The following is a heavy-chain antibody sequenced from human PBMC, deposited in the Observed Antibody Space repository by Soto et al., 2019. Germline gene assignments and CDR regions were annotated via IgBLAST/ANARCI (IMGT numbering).Heavy chain of an antibody. V-gene: IGHV4-59*01. CDR1: GGSISRYY. D-gene: IGHD3-16*01. CDR2: IYYSGST. Sequence: PEGTLSLTCTVSGGSISRYYWSWIRQPPGKGLEWIGYIYYSGSTNYNPSLKSRVTISVDTSKNQFSLKLSSVTAADTAVYYCARSRGGYFDYWGQGTLVTVSS. CDR3: ARSRGGYFDY. J-gene: IGHJ4*02.